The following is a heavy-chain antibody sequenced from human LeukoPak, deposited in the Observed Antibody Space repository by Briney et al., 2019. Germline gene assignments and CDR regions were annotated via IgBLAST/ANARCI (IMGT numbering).Heavy chain of an antibody. V-gene: IGHV1-2*02. J-gene: IGHJ5*02. D-gene: IGHD1-1*01. Sequence: ASMKVSCKASGYTFTGNLIHWVRQAPGQGLEWMGWIDPDTGGTHYAQKFRDRVTATSDTAISTAYMELNMLTSDDTAVYFCAREVQGFDTWGQGTLVTVSS. CDR3: AREVQGFDT. CDR2: IDPDTGGT. CDR1: GYTFTGNL.